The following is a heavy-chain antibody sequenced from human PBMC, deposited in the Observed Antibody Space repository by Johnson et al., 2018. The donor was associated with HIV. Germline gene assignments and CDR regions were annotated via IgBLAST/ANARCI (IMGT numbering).Heavy chain of an antibody. CDR1: GFTVSSNY. Sequence: VQVLESGGGLVQPGGPLRLSCAASGFTVSSNYMSWVRQAPGKGLEWVSVIYSGGSTYYADSVKGRFTISRDNSKNTLYLQMNSLRAEDTAVYYCAKEDCSSVVSSDDTFDIWGQGTMVTVSS. CDR3: AKEDCSSVVSSDDTFDI. J-gene: IGHJ3*02. D-gene: IGHD2-2*01. CDR2: IYSGGST. V-gene: IGHV3-66*02.